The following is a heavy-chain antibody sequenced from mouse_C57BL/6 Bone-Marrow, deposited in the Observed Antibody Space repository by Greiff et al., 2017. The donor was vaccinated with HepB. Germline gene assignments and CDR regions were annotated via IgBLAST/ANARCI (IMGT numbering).Heavy chain of an antibody. J-gene: IGHJ3*01. V-gene: IGHV6-3*01. CDR3: PGSSYPWFAY. D-gene: IGHD1-1*01. CDR1: GFTFSNYW. Sequence: EVKLQESGGGLVQPGGSMKLSCVASGFTFSNYWMNWVRQSPEKGLEWVAQIRLKSDNYATHYAESVKGRFTISRDDSKSSVYLQMNNLRAEDTGIYYCPGSSYPWFAYWGQGTLVTVSA. CDR2: IRLKSDNYAT.